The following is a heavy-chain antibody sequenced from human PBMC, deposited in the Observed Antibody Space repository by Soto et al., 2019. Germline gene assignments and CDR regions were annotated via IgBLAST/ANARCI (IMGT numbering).Heavy chain of an antibody. Sequence: GGSLRLSCAASGFTVSSNYMSWVRQAPGKGLEWVSVIYSGGSTYYADSVKGRFTISRDNSKNTLYLQMNSLRAEDTAVYYCARETGRYCSSTSCRGTRYYYYGMDAWGQGTTVTVSS. D-gene: IGHD2-2*01. CDR3: ARETGRYCSSTSCRGTRYYYYGMDA. J-gene: IGHJ6*02. CDR1: GFTVSSNY. CDR2: IYSGGST. V-gene: IGHV3-53*01.